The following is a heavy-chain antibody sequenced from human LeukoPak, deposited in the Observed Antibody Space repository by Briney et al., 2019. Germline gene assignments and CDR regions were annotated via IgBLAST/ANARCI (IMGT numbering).Heavy chain of an antibody. CDR3: ARGSGSYWWLGWFDP. CDR2: INPSGGST. J-gene: IGHJ5*02. Sequence: ASVKVSCKASGYTFTSYYMHWVRQAPGQGLERMGIINPSGGSTSYAQKFQGRVTMTRDMSTSTVYMELSSLRSEDTAVYYCARGSGSYWWLGWFDPWGQGTLVTVSS. V-gene: IGHV1-46*01. D-gene: IGHD1-26*01. CDR1: GYTFTSYY.